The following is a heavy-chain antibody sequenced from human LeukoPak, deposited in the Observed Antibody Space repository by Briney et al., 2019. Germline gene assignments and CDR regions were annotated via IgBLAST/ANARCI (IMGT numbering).Heavy chain of an antibody. J-gene: IGHJ4*02. CDR1: GGSISSYY. V-gene: IGHV4-59*01. D-gene: IGHD6-6*01. CDR2: IYYSGST. Sequence: SETLSLTCTVSGGSISSYYWSWIRQPPGKGLEWIGYIYYSGSTNYNLSLKSRVTISVDTSKNQFSLKLSSVTAADTAVYYCARWASIAARRGFDYWGQGTLVTVSS. CDR3: ARWASIAARRGFDY.